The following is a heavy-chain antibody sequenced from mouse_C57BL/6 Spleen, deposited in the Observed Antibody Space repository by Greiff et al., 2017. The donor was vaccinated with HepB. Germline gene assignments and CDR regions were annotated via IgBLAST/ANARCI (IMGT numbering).Heavy chain of an antibody. J-gene: IGHJ4*01. V-gene: IGHV5-4*01. D-gene: IGHD2-1*01. CDR3: ARNYGNLYYYAMDY. Sequence: EVQLVESGGGLVKPGGSLKLSCAASGFTFSSYAMSWVRQTPEKRLEWVATISDGGSYTYYPDNVKGRFTISRDNAKNNLYLQMSHLKSEDTAMYYCARNYGNLYYYAMDYWGQGTSVTVSS. CDR2: ISDGGSYT. CDR1: GFTFSSYA.